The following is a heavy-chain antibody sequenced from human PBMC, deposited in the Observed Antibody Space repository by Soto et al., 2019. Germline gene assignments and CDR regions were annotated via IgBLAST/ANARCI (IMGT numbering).Heavy chain of an antibody. CDR3: ARVLTGYHYYYGMDV. CDR1: GYSFTSYW. Sequence: PGESPKISCKGSGYSFTSYWIGWVRQMPGKGLEWMGMIYAGDSDTRYSPSFQGQVTISADKSISTAYLQWSSLKASDTAMYYCARVLTGYHYYYGMDVWGQGTTVTVSS. D-gene: IGHD3-9*01. V-gene: IGHV5-51*01. J-gene: IGHJ6*02. CDR2: IYAGDSDT.